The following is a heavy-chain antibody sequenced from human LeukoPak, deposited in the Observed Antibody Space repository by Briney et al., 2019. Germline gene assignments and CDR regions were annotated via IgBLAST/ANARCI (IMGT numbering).Heavy chain of an antibody. Sequence: GGSLRLSCAASGFTFSSYGMSWVRQAPGKGLEWVSGINWNGDSTAYADSVKGRFAISRDNAKNSLYLQMNSLRAEDTALYYCVRETPIAVAGTIYYYYYMDVWGKGTTVTVSS. CDR1: GFTFSSYG. V-gene: IGHV3-20*04. J-gene: IGHJ6*03. CDR2: INWNGDST. CDR3: VRETPIAVAGTIYYYYYMDV. D-gene: IGHD6-19*01.